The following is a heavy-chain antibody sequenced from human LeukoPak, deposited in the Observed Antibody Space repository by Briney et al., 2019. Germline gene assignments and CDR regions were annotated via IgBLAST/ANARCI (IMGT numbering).Heavy chain of an antibody. CDR3: ARDRVRSRPSYYFDY. Sequence: PGGSLRLSCAASGFTFSSYAMHWVRQAPGKGLEWVAVISYDGSNKYYADSVKGRFTISRDNSKNTLYLQMNSLRAEDTAVYYCARDRVRSRPSYYFDYWGQGTLVTVSS. V-gene: IGHV3-30-3*01. CDR1: GFTFSSYA. J-gene: IGHJ4*02. CDR2: ISYDGSNK. D-gene: IGHD3-22*01.